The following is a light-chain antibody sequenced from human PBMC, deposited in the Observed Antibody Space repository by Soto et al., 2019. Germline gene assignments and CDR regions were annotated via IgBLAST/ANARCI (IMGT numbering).Light chain of an antibody. Sequence: QSLLTQSASVSGAPGQSITVSCTGTSSDVGGYNYVSWYQQYPGKVPRLMIYDVTNRPSGVSNRFSGSKSGNTASLTISGLQAEDEADYYCSSYRRGSTYVFGTGTKVTVL. J-gene: IGLJ1*01. CDR3: SSYRRGSTYV. V-gene: IGLV2-14*01. CDR2: DVT. CDR1: SSDVGGYNY.